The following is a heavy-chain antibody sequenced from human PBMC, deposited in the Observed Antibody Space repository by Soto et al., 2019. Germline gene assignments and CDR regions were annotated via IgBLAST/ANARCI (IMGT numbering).Heavy chain of an antibody. CDR1: GGTFSSHS. Sequence: QVHLVQSGTEVKKPGSSVRVSGKSFGGTFSSHSISWVRQAPGQGLQWMAGIIPLDGPANYAPKFQGRVTIIADESTGTAYMELSSLRTEDAAVYYCALRTSVTMVRGIPSYYAMEAWGQGTTVTVSS. J-gene: IGHJ6*02. CDR2: IIPLDGPA. V-gene: IGHV1-69*01. CDR3: ALRTSVTMVRGIPSYYAMEA. D-gene: IGHD3-10*01.